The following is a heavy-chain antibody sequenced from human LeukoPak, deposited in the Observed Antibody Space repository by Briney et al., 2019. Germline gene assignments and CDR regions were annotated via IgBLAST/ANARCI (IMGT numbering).Heavy chain of an antibody. CDR3: ARDTWRAVAGTSTYYYTGMDA. CDR2: ISYDGSNK. V-gene: IGHV3-30-3*01. J-gene: IGHJ6*02. CDR1: GFTFSSYA. Sequence: GRSLRLSCAASGFTFSSYAMHWVRQAPGKGLEWVAVISYDGSNKYYADSVKGRFTISRDNSKNTLYLQMNSLRAEDTAVYYCARDTWRAVAGTSTYYYTGMDAWGQGTTVTVSS. D-gene: IGHD6-19*01.